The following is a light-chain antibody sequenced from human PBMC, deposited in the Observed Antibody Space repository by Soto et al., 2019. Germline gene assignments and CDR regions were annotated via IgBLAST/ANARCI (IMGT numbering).Light chain of an antibody. V-gene: IGKV3-11*01. CDR3: QDRDILPTG. J-gene: IGKJ5*01. CDR1: QSVSSY. Sequence: VLTQYQDTLSLSPGERATLSCRASQSVSSYLAWYQQKPGQAPRILIFDAFNRATGTPARFSGSGSGTDFTLTISSLEPEDCARDSSQDRDILPTGFGHGTLLE. CDR2: DAF.